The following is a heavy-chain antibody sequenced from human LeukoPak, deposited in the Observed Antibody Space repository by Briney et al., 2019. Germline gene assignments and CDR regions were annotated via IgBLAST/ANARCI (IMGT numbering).Heavy chain of an antibody. CDR2: ISYDGSNK. CDR3: AKDHRSRYFDY. CDR1: GFTFSSYG. V-gene: IGHV3-30*18. Sequence: GGSLRLSCAASGFTFSSYGMHWVRQAPGKGLEWVAVISYDGSNKYYADSVKGRFTISRDNSKNTLYPQMDSLRAEDTAVYYCAKDHRSRYFDYWGQGTLVTVSS. J-gene: IGHJ4*02.